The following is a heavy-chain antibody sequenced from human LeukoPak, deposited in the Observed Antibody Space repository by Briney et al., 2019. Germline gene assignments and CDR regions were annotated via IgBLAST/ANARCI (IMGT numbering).Heavy chain of an antibody. J-gene: IGHJ3*02. CDR2: ISSNSTTI. Sequence: GGSLRLSCAASGFTFSGYSMNWVRQPPGKGLEWVSFISSNSTTIYYADSVKGRFTISRDNAKNSLYLQMNSLRAEDTAVYYCARSPMGSSGWHAFDIWGQGTMVTVSS. D-gene: IGHD6-19*01. V-gene: IGHV3-48*01. CDR1: GFTFSGYS. CDR3: ARSPMGSSGWHAFDI.